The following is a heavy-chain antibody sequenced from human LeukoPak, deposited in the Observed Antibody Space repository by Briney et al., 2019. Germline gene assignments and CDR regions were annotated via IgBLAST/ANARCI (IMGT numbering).Heavy chain of an antibody. CDR2: ISSSSSYI. V-gene: IGHV3-21*01. Sequence: PGGSLRLSCAASGFTFSSYSMNWVRQAPGKGLEWVSSISSSSSYIYYADSVKGRFTISRDNAKNSQYLQMNSLRAEDTAVYYCAREGAAAGTPYAFDIWGQGTMVTVSS. D-gene: IGHD6-13*01. J-gene: IGHJ3*02. CDR1: GFTFSSYS. CDR3: AREGAAAGTPYAFDI.